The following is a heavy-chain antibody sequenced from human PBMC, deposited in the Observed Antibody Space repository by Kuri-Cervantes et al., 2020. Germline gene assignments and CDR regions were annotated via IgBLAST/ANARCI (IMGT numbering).Heavy chain of an antibody. D-gene: IGHD3-10*01. CDR1: GGTFSSYA. CDR3: ARVGAQSWFGELLS. V-gene: IGHV1-18*01. CDR2: ISAYNGDT. J-gene: IGHJ4*01. Sequence: ASVKVSCKASGGTFSSYAISWVRQAPGQGLEWMGWISAYNGDTNYAQKLQGRVTMTTDTSTSTAYMELRSLRSDDTAVYYCARVGAQSWFGELLSWGHGTLVTVSS.